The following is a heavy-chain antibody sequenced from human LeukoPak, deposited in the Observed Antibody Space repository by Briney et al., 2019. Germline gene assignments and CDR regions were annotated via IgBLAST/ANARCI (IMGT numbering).Heavy chain of an antibody. CDR1: GYTFTSYG. D-gene: IGHD3-22*01. CDR3: ARGLTYYYDSSIYSLGAFDI. V-gene: IGHV1-18*01. Sequence: ASVKVSCKASGYTFTSYGISWVRQAPGQGLEWMGWISTDNGDTNYAQRLQGRDTMTTDTSTSTAYLELRSLRSDDTAVYYCARGLTYYYDSSIYSLGAFDIWGQGTMVTVSS. CDR2: ISTDNGDT. J-gene: IGHJ3*02.